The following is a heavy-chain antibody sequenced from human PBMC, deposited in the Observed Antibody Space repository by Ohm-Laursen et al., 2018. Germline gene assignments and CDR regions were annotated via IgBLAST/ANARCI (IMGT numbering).Heavy chain of an antibody. CDR1: GASFSGSD. Sequence: TLSLTCAVSGASFSGSDWSWIRQSPGKGLEWLGEIRHCGGTNYNPSLKSRVPISADTSKNQNSPKMSSVTAADTAVYYCARSSGIVVIVTEDNWFDPWAREPWSPSPQ. V-gene: IGHV4-34*01. CDR3: ARSSGIVVIVTEDNWFDP. CDR2: IRHCGGT. D-gene: IGHD2/OR15-2a*01. J-gene: IGHJ5*02.